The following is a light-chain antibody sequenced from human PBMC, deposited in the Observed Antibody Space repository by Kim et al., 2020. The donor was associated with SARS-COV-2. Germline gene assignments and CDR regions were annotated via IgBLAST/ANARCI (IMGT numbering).Light chain of an antibody. CDR3: QQYGSSPNT. CDR1: QSVSRSY. V-gene: IGKV3-20*01. Sequence: PGERAPLSCRASQSVSRSYLAWYQQKPGQAPRLLIYGASSRATGIPDRFSGSGSGTDFTLTISRLEPEDFAVYYCQQYGSSPNTFGQGTKLEI. CDR2: GAS. J-gene: IGKJ2*01.